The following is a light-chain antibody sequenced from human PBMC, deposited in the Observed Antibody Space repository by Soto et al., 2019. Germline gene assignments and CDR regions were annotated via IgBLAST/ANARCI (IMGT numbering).Light chain of an antibody. CDR3: CSYTGKYV. Sequence: QSALTQPRSVSGSPGHSVTISCTGTSGDVGGYNYVSWYQQHPDKAPKLMIYDVDKRPSGVPDRFSGSKSGNTASLTISGLQAEDEADYYCCSYTGKYVFGTGT. V-gene: IGLV2-11*01. J-gene: IGLJ1*01. CDR1: SGDVGGYNY. CDR2: DVD.